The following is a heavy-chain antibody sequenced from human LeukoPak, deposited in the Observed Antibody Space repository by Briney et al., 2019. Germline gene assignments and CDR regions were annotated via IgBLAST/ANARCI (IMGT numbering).Heavy chain of an antibody. CDR1: GYSFTSYW. J-gene: IGHJ3*02. Sequence: GESLKISCKGSGYSFTSYWIGWVRQMPGKGLEWMGIIYPGDSDTRYSPSFQGQVTISADKSISTAYLQWSSLKASDTAMYYCARRYYDILTGPGAFDIWGQGTMVTLSS. CDR2: IYPGDSDT. D-gene: IGHD3-9*01. V-gene: IGHV5-51*01. CDR3: ARRYYDILTGPGAFDI.